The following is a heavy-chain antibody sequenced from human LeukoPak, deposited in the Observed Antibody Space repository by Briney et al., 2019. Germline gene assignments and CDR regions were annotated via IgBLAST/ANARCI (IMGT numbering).Heavy chain of an antibody. CDR3: GKGGNRYCVSGSPFDY. D-gene: IGHD3-10*01. J-gene: IGHJ4*02. CDR2: IKQDGSEK. V-gene: IGHV3-7*01. CDR1: GFTFSNYW. Sequence: GGSLRLSCAASGFTFSNYWMSWVRQAPGKGLEWVANIKQDGSEKYYVDSVKGRFTISRDNAKNSLYLQMNSLRAEDTAVYYCGKGGNRYCVSGSPFDYWGQGTLVTVSS.